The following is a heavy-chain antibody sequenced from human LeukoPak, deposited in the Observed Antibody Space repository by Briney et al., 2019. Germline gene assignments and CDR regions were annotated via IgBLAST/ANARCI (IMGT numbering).Heavy chain of an antibody. CDR1: GGSFSGYY. Sequence: SETLSLTCAVYGGSFSGYYWSWIRQPPGKGLEWIGEINHSGSTNYNPSLKSRVTISVDTSKNQFSLKLSSVTAADTAVYYCALSSSWYYFDYWSQGTLVTVPS. CDR3: ALSSSWYYFDY. CDR2: INHSGST. J-gene: IGHJ4*02. D-gene: IGHD6-13*01. V-gene: IGHV4-34*01.